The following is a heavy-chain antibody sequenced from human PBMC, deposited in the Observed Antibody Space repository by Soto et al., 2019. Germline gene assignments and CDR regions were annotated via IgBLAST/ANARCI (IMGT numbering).Heavy chain of an antibody. CDR3: SRRRDWTATDPLDY. J-gene: IGHJ4*02. D-gene: IGHD2-21*01. Sequence: EVQLVESGGGLVQPGGSLKLSCAASGFTFTDSAIHWVRQASGKGPEWVGRIRNKVNTYATAYAASVKGRFTISRDDATGTTYLQMTRLKTEDTAVYYCSRRRDWTATDPLDYWGQGTLVTVSS. CDR1: GFTFTDSA. V-gene: IGHV3-73*02. CDR2: IRNKVNTYAT.